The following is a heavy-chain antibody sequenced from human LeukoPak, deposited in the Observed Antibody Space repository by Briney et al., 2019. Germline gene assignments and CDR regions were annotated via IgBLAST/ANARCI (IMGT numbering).Heavy chain of an antibody. J-gene: IGHJ4*02. Sequence: SETLSLTCIVSGSISSYYWTWIRQPPGKGLEWIGHSYFTGNPNYNPSLKSRVTISVDPPKNQLSLKLTSVTAADTAVYYCAGLRSTVAWASFDYWGQGILVTVSS. V-gene: IGHV4-59*08. CDR2: SYFTGNP. CDR1: GSISSYY. CDR3: AGLRSTVAWASFDY. D-gene: IGHD4-23*01.